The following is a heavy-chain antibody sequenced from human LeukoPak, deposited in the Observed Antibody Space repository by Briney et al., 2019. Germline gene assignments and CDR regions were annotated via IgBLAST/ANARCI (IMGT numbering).Heavy chain of an antibody. CDR2: IYYSGST. Sequence: SETLSLTCTVSGVSISSYYWSWIRQPPGKGLEWIGYIYYSGSTNYNPSLKSRVTISVDTSKNQFSLKLSSVTAADTAVYYCAREIAVAGTDWFDPWGQGTLVTVSS. CDR3: AREIAVAGTDWFDP. D-gene: IGHD6-19*01. J-gene: IGHJ5*02. V-gene: IGHV4-59*08. CDR1: GVSISSYY.